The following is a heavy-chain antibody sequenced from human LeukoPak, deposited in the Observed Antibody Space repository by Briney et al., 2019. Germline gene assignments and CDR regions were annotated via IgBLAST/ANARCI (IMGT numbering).Heavy chain of an antibody. Sequence: PSETLSLTCTVSGYSISSGYYWGWIRQPPGKGLEWIGSIYYSGSTYYNPSLKSRVTISVDTSKNQFSLKLSSVTAADTAVYYCARDRRTYGSGSYYNVGFDPWGQGTLVTVSS. V-gene: IGHV4-38-2*02. CDR2: IYYSGST. D-gene: IGHD3-10*01. CDR1: GYSISSGYY. J-gene: IGHJ5*02. CDR3: ARDRRTYGSGSYYNVGFDP.